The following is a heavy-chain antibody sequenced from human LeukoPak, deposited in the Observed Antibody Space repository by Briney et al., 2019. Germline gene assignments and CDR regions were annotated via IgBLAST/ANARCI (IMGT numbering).Heavy chain of an antibody. J-gene: IGHJ4*02. CDR1: GFTFNIYE. CDR3: ARVHPVAGNDY. Sequence: PGGSLRLSCAASGFTFNIYEMNWVRQAPGKGVEGVSYISSSGSTNYSADSVKGRFTISRDNPKTSLYLQMNSLRAEDTAVYYCARVHPVAGNDYWGQGTLVTVSS. V-gene: IGHV3-48*03. CDR2: ISSSGSTN. D-gene: IGHD6-19*01.